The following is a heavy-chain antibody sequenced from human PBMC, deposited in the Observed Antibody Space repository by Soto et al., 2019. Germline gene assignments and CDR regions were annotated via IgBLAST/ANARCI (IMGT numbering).Heavy chain of an antibody. CDR3: AHVAVAGTATDP. CDR1: GGSISSSTYY. CDR2: IYYGGST. V-gene: IGHV4-39*01. Sequence: QLQLQESGPGLVKPSETLSLTCTVSGGSISSSTYYWGWIRQPPGRGLEWIGCIYYGGSTYYNPSLKSRVTLSVDTSKNQFSLKRSSVTAADTAVYYCAHVAVAGTATDPRGQGTLVTVSS. D-gene: IGHD6-19*01. J-gene: IGHJ5*02.